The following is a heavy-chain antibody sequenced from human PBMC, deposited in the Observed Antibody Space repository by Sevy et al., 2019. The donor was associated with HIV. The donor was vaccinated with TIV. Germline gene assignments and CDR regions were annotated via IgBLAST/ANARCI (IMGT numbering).Heavy chain of an antibody. Sequence: GGSLRLSCAASGFTFSSYAMSWVRQAPGKGLEWVSAISGSGGSTYYADSVKGRFTISRDNSKNTLYLQMNSLRAEDTAVYYCAKSRDQLLEQGGTAFDYWGQGTLVSVSS. CDR1: GFTFSSYA. CDR2: ISGSGGST. V-gene: IGHV3-23*01. D-gene: IGHD2-2*01. J-gene: IGHJ4*02. CDR3: AKSRDQLLEQGGTAFDY.